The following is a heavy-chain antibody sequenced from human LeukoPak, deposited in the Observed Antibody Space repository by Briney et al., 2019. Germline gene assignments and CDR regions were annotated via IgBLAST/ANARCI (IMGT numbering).Heavy chain of an antibody. Sequence: SETLSLTCGVYDGSFSDYYWSWIRQPPGKGLEWIGEINHSGNTNYNPSLKSRVTISVDTSKKQFSLKLGSVTAADTAVYYCAGGYIYGSTYYYMDVWGKGTTVTISS. CDR2: INHSGNT. CDR3: AGGYIYGSTYYYMDV. CDR1: DGSFSDYY. V-gene: IGHV4-34*01. J-gene: IGHJ6*03. D-gene: IGHD5-18*01.